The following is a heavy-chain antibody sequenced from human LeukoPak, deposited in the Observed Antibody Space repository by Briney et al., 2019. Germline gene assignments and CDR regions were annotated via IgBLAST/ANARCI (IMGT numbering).Heavy chain of an antibody. CDR3: AREVSSGWYDAFDT. CDR2: ISYDGSNK. J-gene: IGHJ3*02. D-gene: IGHD6-19*01. Sequence: GGSLRLSCAASGFTFSSYAMHWVRQAPGKGLEWVAVISYDGSNKYYADSVKGRFTISRDNSKNTLYLQMNSLRAEDTAVYYCAREVSSGWYDAFDTWGQGTMVTVSS. CDR1: GFTFSSYA. V-gene: IGHV3-30-3*01.